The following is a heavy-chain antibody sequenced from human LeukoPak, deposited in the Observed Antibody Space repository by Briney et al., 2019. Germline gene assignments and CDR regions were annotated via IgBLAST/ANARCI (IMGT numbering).Heavy chain of an antibody. CDR1: GGSISSSSYY. D-gene: IGHD2-21*01. J-gene: IGHJ4*02. Sequence: SETLSLTCTVSGGSISSSSYYWGWIRQPPGKGLEWIGSIYYSGSTCYNPSLKSRVTISVDTSKNQFSLKLSSVTAADTAVYYCARHILSGGDFAYYFDYWGQGTLVTVSS. CDR2: IYYSGST. V-gene: IGHV4-39*01. CDR3: ARHILSGGDFAYYFDY.